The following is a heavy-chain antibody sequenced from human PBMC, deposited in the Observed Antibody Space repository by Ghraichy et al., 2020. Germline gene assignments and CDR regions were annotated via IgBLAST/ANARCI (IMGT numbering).Heavy chain of an antibody. CDR2: IYYSGST. Sequence: SETLSLTCTVSGGSISSYYWSWIRQPPGKGLEWIGYIYYSGSTNYNPSLKSRVTISVDTSKNQFSLKLSSVTAADTAVYYCAREGSQTIFGVVTDWYFDLWGRGTLVTVSS. J-gene: IGHJ2*01. D-gene: IGHD3-3*01. CDR3: AREGSQTIFGVVTDWYFDL. CDR1: GGSISSYY. V-gene: IGHV4-59*01.